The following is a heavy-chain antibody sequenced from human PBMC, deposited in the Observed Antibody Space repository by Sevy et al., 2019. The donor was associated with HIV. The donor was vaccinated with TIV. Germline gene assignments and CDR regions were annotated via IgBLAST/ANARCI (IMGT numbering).Heavy chain of an antibody. J-gene: IGHJ4*02. CDR2: IYWVDDK. CDR3: AHRPSGYDSHFDY. D-gene: IGHD5-12*01. CDR1: GFSLSTFGVG. V-gene: IGHV2-5*02. Sequence: SGPTLVKPTQTLTLTCTFSGFSLSTFGVGVVWIRQPPGKAPEWLGLIYWVDDKRYNLSLSSRLTIAKDTSENQVVLTMTNVDPVDTATYYCAHRPSGYDSHFDYWGQGILVTVSS.